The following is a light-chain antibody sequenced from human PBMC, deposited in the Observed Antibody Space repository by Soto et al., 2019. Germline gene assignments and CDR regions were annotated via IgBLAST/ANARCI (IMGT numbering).Light chain of an antibody. Sequence: EIVLTQSPGTLSLSPGERATLSCRASQSINYLAWYQQKVGQAPRLLIYGASTRATGIPDRFSGSGSGTDFSLTLSRLEPEDFAVYYCKHYGIPPTYTFGQGTKLEIK. CDR3: KHYGIPPTYT. CDR1: QSINY. V-gene: IGKV3-20*01. CDR2: GAS. J-gene: IGKJ2*01.